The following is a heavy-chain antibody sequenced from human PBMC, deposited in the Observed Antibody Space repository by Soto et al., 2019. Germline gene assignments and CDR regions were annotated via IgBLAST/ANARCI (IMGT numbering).Heavy chain of an antibody. CDR2: ISYDGSNK. CDR1: GFTFSSYG. Sequence: GGSLRLSCAASGFTFSSYGMHWVRQAPGKGLEWVAVISYDGSNKYYADSVKGRFTISRDNSKNTLYLQMNSLRAEDTAVYYCAKMGDYGDYGAPFYYYYYMDVWGKGTTVTVSS. V-gene: IGHV3-30*18. D-gene: IGHD4-17*01. J-gene: IGHJ6*03. CDR3: AKMGDYGDYGAPFYYYYYMDV.